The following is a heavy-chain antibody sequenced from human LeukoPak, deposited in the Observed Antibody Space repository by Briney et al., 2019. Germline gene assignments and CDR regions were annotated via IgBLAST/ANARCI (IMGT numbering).Heavy chain of an antibody. V-gene: IGHV3-43*02. CDR2: ISGDGIST. D-gene: IGHD3-10*01. J-gene: IGHJ1*01. CDR1: GFSFDDYA. Sequence: GGSLRLSCAASGFSFDDYAMHWVRQAPGKGLEWVSIISGDGISTAYAESVQGRFTVSRDNRKNVLYLQMNSLTTEDIAFYYCAKDIGALIVSSKCLHHWDQGTLVTVSS. CDR3: AKDIGALIVSSKCLHH.